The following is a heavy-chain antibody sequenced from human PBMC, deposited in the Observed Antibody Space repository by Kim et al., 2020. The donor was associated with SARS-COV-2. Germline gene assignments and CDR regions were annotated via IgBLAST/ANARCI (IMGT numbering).Heavy chain of an antibody. J-gene: IGHJ5*02. D-gene: IGHD3-22*01. CDR3: ARNPIITHGNWFDP. CDR1: GGSISSSSYY. CDR2: IYYSGST. Sequence: SETLSLTCTVSGGSISSSSYYWGWIRQPPGKGLEWIGSIYYSGSTYYNPSLKSRVTISVDTSKNQFSLKLSSVTAADTAVYYCARNPIITHGNWFDPWGQGTLVTVSS. V-gene: IGHV4-39*01.